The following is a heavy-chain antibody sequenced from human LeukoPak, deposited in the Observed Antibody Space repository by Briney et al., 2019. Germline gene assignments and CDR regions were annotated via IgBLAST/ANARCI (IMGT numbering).Heavy chain of an antibody. CDR1: GFTFSSYW. D-gene: IGHD5-24*01. CDR2: INTDGSST. J-gene: IGHJ4*02. Sequence: GGSLRLSCAASGFTFSSYWMHWVRHAPGKGLVWVSRINTDGSSTSYADSVKGRFTISRDNAKNTLYLQMNSLRAEDTAVYYCARGGGDGYNSPGYWGQGTLVTVSS. V-gene: IGHV3-74*01. CDR3: ARGGGDGYNSPGY.